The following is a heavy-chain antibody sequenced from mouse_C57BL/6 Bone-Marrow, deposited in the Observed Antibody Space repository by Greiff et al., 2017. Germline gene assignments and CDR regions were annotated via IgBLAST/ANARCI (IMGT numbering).Heavy chain of an antibody. J-gene: IGHJ4*01. CDR2: IYPRSGNT. CDR1: GYTFTSYG. D-gene: IGHD1-1*01. CDR3: ASRVFYYYGSSLYAMDY. V-gene: IGHV1-81*01. Sequence: VQLQQSGAELARPGASVKLFCKASGYTFTSYGISWVKQRTGQGLEWIGEIYPRSGNTYYNEKFKGKATLTADKSSSTAYMELRSLTSEDSAVYFCASRVFYYYGSSLYAMDYWGQGTSVTVSS.